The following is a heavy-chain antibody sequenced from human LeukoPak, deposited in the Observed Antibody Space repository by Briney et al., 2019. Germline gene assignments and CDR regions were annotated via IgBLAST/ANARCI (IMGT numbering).Heavy chain of an antibody. CDR2: ISGSGGST. CDR1: GFTFSSYA. J-gene: IGHJ4*02. V-gene: IGHV3-23*01. D-gene: IGHD3-9*01. CDR3: AKTPSRGVRYFDH. Sequence: GGSLRLSCVASGFTFSSYAMSWVRQAPGKGLEWVSAISGSGGSTYYADSVKGRFTISRDNSKNTLYLQMNSLRAEDTAVYYCAKTPSRGVRYFDHWGQGTLVTVSS.